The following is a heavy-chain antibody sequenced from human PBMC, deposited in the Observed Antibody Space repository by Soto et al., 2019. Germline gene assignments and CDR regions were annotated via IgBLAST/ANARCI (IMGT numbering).Heavy chain of an antibody. J-gene: IGHJ5*02. V-gene: IGHV1-69*06. D-gene: IGHD2-15*01. CDR1: GGIGSNYA. Sequence: QEHLVQSGAEVKKPGSSVKVSCRASGGIGSNYAISWVRKAPGQGLEWMGGIVPKFGTSNYAQRFKGRVTISVDKSTNSVYMELSSLRSQDTAIYYCAREMASGYSRTWFDPWGQGTLVTVSS. CDR3: AREMASGYSRTWFDP. CDR2: IVPKFGTS.